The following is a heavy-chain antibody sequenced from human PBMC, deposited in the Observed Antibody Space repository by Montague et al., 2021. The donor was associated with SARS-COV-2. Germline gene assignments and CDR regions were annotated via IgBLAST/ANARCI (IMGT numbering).Heavy chain of an antibody. CDR2: TYYRSKWDS. D-gene: IGHD3-9*01. J-gene: IGHJ3*02. V-gene: IGHV6-1*01. CDR3: ASSGITLTGLDAFDI. CDR1: GDSVSSKSVA. Sequence: CAISGDSVSSKSVAWNWIRQSPSRGLEWLGRTYYRSKWDSDYAESVKRRLVITPDTSENQVSLQLNSVIPEDTAVYFCASSGITLTGLDAFDIWAQGTMVTVSS.